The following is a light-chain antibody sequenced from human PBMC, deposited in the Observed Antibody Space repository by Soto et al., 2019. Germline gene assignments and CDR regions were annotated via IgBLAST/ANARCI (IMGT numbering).Light chain of an antibody. J-gene: IGKJ1*01. Sequence: EIVLTQSPGTLSLSPGERATLSCRASQSVSSSYLAGYQQKPGHAPRLLIYGASSRATGIPDRFSGSGSGTDFTLTISRLEPADFAVYYWQQYGSSPKTFGQGTKVKLK. CDR3: QQYGSSPKT. CDR2: GAS. V-gene: IGKV3-20*01. CDR1: QSVSSSY.